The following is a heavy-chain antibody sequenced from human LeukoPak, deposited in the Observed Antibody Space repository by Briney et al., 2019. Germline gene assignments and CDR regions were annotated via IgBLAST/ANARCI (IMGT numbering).Heavy chain of an antibody. V-gene: IGHV4-39*01. CDR1: GGSSSSSCYY. Sequence: SETLPIICTVCGGSSSSSCYYWGLIRKPPREGLELVVSIYYGGSTYYNPSFQGRVTISVDTSINQFSLKRSSVTASDTAVYYCARQDMIVVVINYFDYWGQGTLFTVSS. J-gene: IGHJ4*02. CDR2: IYYGGST. CDR3: ARQDMIVVVINYFDY. D-gene: IGHD3-22*01.